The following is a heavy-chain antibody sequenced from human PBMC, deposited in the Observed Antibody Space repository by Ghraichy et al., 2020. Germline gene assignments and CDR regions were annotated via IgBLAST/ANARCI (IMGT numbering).Heavy chain of an antibody. J-gene: IGHJ4*02. Sequence: SETLSLTCTVSGGSISSYYWSWIRQPPGKGLEWIGYIYYSGSTNYNPSLKSRVTISVDTSKNQFSLKLSSVTAADTAVYYCARLDLGGSPTTFWSSPSYYFDYWGQGTLVTVSS. CDR2: IYYSGST. D-gene: IGHD2-2*01. V-gene: IGHV4-59*08. CDR3: ARLDLGGSPTTFWSSPSYYFDY. CDR1: GGSISSYY.